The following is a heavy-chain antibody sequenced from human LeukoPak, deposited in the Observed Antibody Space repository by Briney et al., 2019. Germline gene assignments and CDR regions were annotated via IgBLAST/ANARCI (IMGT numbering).Heavy chain of an antibody. CDR2: ISGDGRNT. Sequence: GGSLRLSCAASGFTFYNYATNWVRQAPGKGLEWVSGISGDGRNTYYADSVKGRFTISRDNSKNTLYLQMNSLRAEDTAVYYCAKVGYNFWSGYNYWGQGTLVTVSS. CDR1: GFTFYNYA. V-gene: IGHV3-23*01. D-gene: IGHD3-3*01. CDR3: AKVGYNFWSGYNY. J-gene: IGHJ4*02.